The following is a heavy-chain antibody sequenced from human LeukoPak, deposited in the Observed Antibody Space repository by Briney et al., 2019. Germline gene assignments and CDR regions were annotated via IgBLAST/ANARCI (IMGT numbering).Heavy chain of an antibody. CDR3: ARDMWQWLPFDY. J-gene: IGHJ4*02. Sequence: GASVKVSCKASGGTFSSYAISWVRQAPGQGLEWMGGIIPIFGTTNYAQKFQGRVTMTRDTSISTAYMELSRLRSDDTAVYYCARDMWQWLPFDYWGQGTLVTVSS. CDR1: GGTFSSYA. D-gene: IGHD5-12*01. CDR2: IIPIFGTT. V-gene: IGHV1-69*05.